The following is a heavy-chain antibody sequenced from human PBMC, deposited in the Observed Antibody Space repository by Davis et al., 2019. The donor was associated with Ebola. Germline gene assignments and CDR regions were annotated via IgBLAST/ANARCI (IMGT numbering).Heavy chain of an antibody. Sequence: GESLKISCAASGFTFSSYGMHWVRQAPGKGLEWVAVISKDGSSKYYADPVKGRFTISRDNSKNTLYLQMNSLRADDTALYSWAKESVRDTMIWGFDSWGQGTLVTVSS. CDR3: AKESVRDTMIWGFDS. CDR2: ISKDGSSK. J-gene: IGHJ4*02. V-gene: IGHV3-30*18. D-gene: IGHD3-10*01. CDR1: GFTFSSYG.